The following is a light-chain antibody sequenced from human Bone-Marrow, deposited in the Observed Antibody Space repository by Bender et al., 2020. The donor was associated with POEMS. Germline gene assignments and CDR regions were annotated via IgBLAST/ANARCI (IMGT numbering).Light chain of an antibody. V-gene: IGLV2-14*03. CDR1: SNYNL. Sequence: QSALTQPASVSGSPGQSVTISCTGTSNYNLVSWYQQHPGKAPKLMIYDVSIRPSGASNRFSGSKSGNTASLTISGLQAEDEADYYCSSYASSSTLVFGGGTKLTVL. CDR2: DVS. J-gene: IGLJ3*02. CDR3: SSYASSSTLV.